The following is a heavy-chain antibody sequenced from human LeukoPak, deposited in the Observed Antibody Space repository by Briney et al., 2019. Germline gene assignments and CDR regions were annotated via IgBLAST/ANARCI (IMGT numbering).Heavy chain of an antibody. CDR1: GFTFSSYA. Sequence: GGSLRLSCAASGFTFSSYAMSWVRQAPGKGLEWVSAISGSGGSTYYADSVKGRFTISRDNSKNMLYLQMNSLRAEDTAVYYCAKDGIAAAGTGYFDYWGQGTLVTVSS. V-gene: IGHV3-23*01. CDR2: ISGSGGST. J-gene: IGHJ4*02. D-gene: IGHD6-13*01. CDR3: AKDGIAAAGTGYFDY.